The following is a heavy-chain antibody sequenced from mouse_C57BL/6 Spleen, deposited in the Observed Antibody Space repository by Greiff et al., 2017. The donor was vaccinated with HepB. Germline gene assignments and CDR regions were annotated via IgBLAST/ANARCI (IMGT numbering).Heavy chain of an antibody. CDR2: IYPGDGDT. CDR1: GYAFSSYW. D-gene: IGHD1-1*01. V-gene: IGHV1-80*01. CDR3: ARSITTVVARGWYFDV. Sequence: VQLQQSGAELVKPGASVKISCKASGYAFSSYWMNWVKQRPGKGLEWIGQIYPGDGDTNYNGKFKGKATLTADKSSSTAYMQLSRLTSEDSAVYFCARSITTVVARGWYFDVWGTGTTVTVSS. J-gene: IGHJ1*03.